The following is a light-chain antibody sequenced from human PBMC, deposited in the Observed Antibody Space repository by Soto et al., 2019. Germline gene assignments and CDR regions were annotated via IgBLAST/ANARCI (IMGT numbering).Light chain of an antibody. V-gene: IGKV1-39*01. Sequence: DIQMTQSPSSLSASVGDRVTITCRASESISRHSNWYQHKPGKAPNLLLYAASTLQNGVPTRFSGSGSVTDFTLTISSLQPEDFATYYCQQNYSTLSISFGPWTRLEIK. CDR3: QQNYSTLSIS. J-gene: IGKJ5*01. CDR2: AAS. CDR1: ESISRH.